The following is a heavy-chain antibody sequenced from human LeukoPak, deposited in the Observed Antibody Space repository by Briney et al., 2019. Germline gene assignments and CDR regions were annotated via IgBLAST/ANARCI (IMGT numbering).Heavy chain of an antibody. V-gene: IGHV3-53*04. Sequence: GGSLRLSCAASGFTVSSNYMSWVSQAPGKGLEWVSVIYSDDSTYYADSVKGRFTTSRHNSRNTLYLQMNSLRAEDTAVYYCARGGYSGYDRDAFDIWGQGTMVTVSS. CDR3: ARGGYSGYDRDAFDI. CDR2: IYSDDST. D-gene: IGHD5-12*01. CDR1: GFTVSSNY. J-gene: IGHJ3*02.